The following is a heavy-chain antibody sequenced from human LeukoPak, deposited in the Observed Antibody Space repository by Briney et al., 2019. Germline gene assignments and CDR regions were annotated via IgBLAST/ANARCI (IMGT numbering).Heavy chain of an antibody. Sequence: PSETLSLTCAVYGGSFSGYYWSWIRQPPGKGLEWIGEINHSGSTNYNPSLKSRVTISVDTSKNQFSLKLSSVTAADTAVYYCARDVWNVGAFDIWGQGTMVTVSS. CDR1: GGSFSGYY. CDR2: INHSGST. V-gene: IGHV4-34*01. CDR3: ARDVWNVGAFDI. J-gene: IGHJ3*02. D-gene: IGHD3-16*01.